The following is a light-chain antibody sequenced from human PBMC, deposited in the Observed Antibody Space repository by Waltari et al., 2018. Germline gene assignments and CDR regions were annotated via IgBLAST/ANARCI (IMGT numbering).Light chain of an antibody. CDR3: QHHVRLPAT. Sequence: IVLTQSPGTLSLSPGERATLSCRASQSVGKYLAWYQQKPGQAPRLLLYGASSRAAGIPDRFSGSVSGADFSLTISRLEPEDFAVYYCQHHVRLPATFGQGTKVE. CDR1: QSVGKY. CDR2: GAS. J-gene: IGKJ1*01. V-gene: IGKV3-20*01.